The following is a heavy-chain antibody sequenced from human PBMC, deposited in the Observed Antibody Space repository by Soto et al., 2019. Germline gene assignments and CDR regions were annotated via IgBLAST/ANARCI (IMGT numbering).Heavy chain of an antibody. D-gene: IGHD3-22*01. J-gene: IGHJ4*02. CDR1: GFTFSSYA. Sequence: PGGSLRLSCAASGFTFSSYAMSWVRQAPGKGLEWVSAISGSGGSTYYADSVKGRFTISRDNSKNTLYLQMNSLRAEDTAVYYFAKDSAFTYYYDSSGPHRYWGQGTLVTVSS. CDR3: AKDSAFTYYYDSSGPHRY. CDR2: ISGSGGST. V-gene: IGHV3-23*01.